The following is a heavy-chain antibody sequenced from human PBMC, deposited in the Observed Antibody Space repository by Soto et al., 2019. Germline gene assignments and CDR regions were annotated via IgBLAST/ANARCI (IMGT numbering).Heavy chain of an antibody. J-gene: IGHJ6*02. V-gene: IGHV3-7*05. CDR2: IKQDGSEQ. Sequence: ESGGGLVQPGGSLRLSCAASGFTFSGYWMSWVRQAPGKGLEWVANIKQDGSEQFYVDSVKGRFTISRDNAKNSLYLQMNSLRAEDTAVYCCAREAVWGQGTTVTVSS. CDR1: GFTFSGYW. CDR3: AREAV.